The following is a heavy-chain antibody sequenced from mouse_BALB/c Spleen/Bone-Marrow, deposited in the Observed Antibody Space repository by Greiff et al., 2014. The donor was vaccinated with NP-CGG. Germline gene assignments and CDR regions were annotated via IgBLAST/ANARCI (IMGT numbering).Heavy chain of an antibody. J-gene: IGHJ1*01. V-gene: IGHV1S41*01. Sequence: DLVKPGASVKLSCKASGYTFTCYWINWIKQRPGQGLEWIGRIAPGSGSTYYNEMFKGKATLTVDTSSSTAYIQLSSLSSEDSAVYFCARSRDGYFDVWGAGTTVTVSS. CDR1: GYTFTCYW. CDR3: ARSRDGYFDV. CDR2: IAPGSGST.